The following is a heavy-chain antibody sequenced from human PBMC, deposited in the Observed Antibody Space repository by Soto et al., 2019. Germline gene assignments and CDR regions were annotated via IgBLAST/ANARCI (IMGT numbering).Heavy chain of an antibody. Sequence: QVHLVESGGGVVQPGRSLRLSCEASGFTFGSYAMHWVRQAPVKGLEWVAVISYDGSNKGYGDSVKGRFTISRDNSKNTLYLHMNSLRPEDTGVYFCAKVQPDRYYDWLLPFDYWGQGSLVIVSS. CDR2: ISYDGSNK. CDR1: GFTFGSYA. V-gene: IGHV3-30*18. D-gene: IGHD3-9*01. CDR3: AKVQPDRYYDWLLPFDY. J-gene: IGHJ4*02.